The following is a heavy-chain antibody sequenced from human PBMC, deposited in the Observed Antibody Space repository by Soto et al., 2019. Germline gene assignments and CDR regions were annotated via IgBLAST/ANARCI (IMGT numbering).Heavy chain of an antibody. V-gene: IGHV4-34*01. J-gene: IGHJ4*02. CDR3: ARRVSLTYNWNSRPIYYFDY. D-gene: IGHD1-7*01. CDR1: GGSFSGYY. CDR2: INHSGST. Sequence: SETLSLTCAVYGGSFSGYYWSWIRQPPGKGLEWIGEINHSGSTNYNPSLKSRVTISVDTSKNQFSLKLSSVTAADTAVYYCARRVSLTYNWNSRPIYYFDYWGQGTLVTVSS.